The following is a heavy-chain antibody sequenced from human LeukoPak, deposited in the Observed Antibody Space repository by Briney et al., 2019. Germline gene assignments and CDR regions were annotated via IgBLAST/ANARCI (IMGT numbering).Heavy chain of an antibody. D-gene: IGHD2-15*01. V-gene: IGHV4-31*03. CDR1: GGSLSSGGYY. Sequence: PSETLSLTCTVSGGSLSSGGYYWTWIRQHPGKGLEWVGCVFHTGYTYYNPSLKSRVTISVDTSKNQFSLKPTSVTAADTAMYYCARDRNCSGGGCFRSFDFWGQGILVTVSS. CDR3: ARDRNCSGGGCFRSFDF. CDR2: VFHTGYT. J-gene: IGHJ4*02.